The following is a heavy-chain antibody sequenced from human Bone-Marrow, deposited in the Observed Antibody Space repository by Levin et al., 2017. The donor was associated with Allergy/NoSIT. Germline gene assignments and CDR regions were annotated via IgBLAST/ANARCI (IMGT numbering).Heavy chain of an antibody. CDR3: AREVAYDGPSDYSGMDV. Sequence: RPSETPSLTCTVSGGSISSSSYYWGWIRQPPGKGLEWIGTIYYSGSTYYNPSLKSRVTISIDMSKNQFSLKLSSVTAADTAVYYCAREVAYDGPSDYSGMDVWGQGTTVTVSS. V-gene: IGHV4-39*07. CDR2: IYYSGST. J-gene: IGHJ6*02. D-gene: IGHD5-12*01. CDR1: GGSISSSSYY.